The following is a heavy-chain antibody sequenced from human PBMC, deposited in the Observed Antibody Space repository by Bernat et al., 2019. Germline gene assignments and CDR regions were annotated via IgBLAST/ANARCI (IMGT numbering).Heavy chain of an antibody. CDR1: GFTFDSYG. CDR3: AKVQSRSGTRTYIDY. V-gene: IGHV3-23*01. Sequence: EVQLLESGGGLVQPGGSLRLSCAAPGFTFDSYGMSWVRQAPGKGPEWFSGISASGGTTYYADSVKGRFTVSRDNSKNTVYLQMNSLRAEDTAVYYCAKVQSRSGTRTYIDYWGQGTLVTVSS. CDR2: ISASGGTT. J-gene: IGHJ4*02. D-gene: IGHD1-26*01.